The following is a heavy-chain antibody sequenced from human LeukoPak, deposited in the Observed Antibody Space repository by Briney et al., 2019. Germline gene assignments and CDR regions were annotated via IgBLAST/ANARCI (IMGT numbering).Heavy chain of an antibody. V-gene: IGHV3-23*01. D-gene: IGHD4-17*01. J-gene: IGHJ4*02. CDR1: GFTFSSYA. CDR2: ISGSGGST. Sequence: VGSLRLSCAASGFTFSSYAMSWVRQAPGKGLEWVSAISGSGGSTYYADSVKGRFTISRDNSKNTLYLQMNSLRAEDTAVYYCAKDGIYGDYVREYYFDYWGQGTLVTVSS. CDR3: AKDGIYGDYVREYYFDY.